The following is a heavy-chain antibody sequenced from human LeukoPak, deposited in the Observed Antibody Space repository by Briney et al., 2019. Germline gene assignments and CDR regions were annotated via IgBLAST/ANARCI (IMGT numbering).Heavy chain of an antibody. CDR2: IYYSGST. V-gene: IGHV4-39*01. CDR3: ARQNDYGDSLYYFDY. CDR1: GGSISSSSYH. D-gene: IGHD4-17*01. J-gene: IGHJ4*02. Sequence: SETLSLTCTVSGGSISSSSYHWGWIRQPPGKGLEWIGSIYYSGSTYYNPSLKSRVTISVDTSKDQFSLKLSSVTAADTAVYYCARQNDYGDSLYYFDYWGQGTLVTVSS.